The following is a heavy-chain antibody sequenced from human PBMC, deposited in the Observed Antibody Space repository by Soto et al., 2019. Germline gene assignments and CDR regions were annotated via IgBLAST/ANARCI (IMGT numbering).Heavy chain of an antibody. D-gene: IGHD3-10*01. CDR2: IYYSGST. J-gene: IGHJ6*02. CDR3: ARRMILWFGDPWDYYGMDV. CDR1: GGSISSYY. Sequence: LSLTCTVSGGSISSYYWSWIRQPPGKGLEWIGYIYYSGSTNYNPSLKSRVTISVDTSKNQFSLKLSSVTAADTAVYYCARRMILWFGDPWDYYGMDVWGQGTTVTVSS. V-gene: IGHV4-59*01.